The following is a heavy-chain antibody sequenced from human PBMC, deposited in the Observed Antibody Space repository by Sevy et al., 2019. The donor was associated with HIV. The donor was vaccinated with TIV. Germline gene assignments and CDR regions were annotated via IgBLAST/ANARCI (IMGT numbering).Heavy chain of an antibody. V-gene: IGHV1-69*13. CDR2: IIPIFGTA. CDR1: GGTFSSYA. D-gene: IGHD7-27*01. CDR3: ARVTLQGITGDKAFDI. Sequence: ASVKVSCKASGGTFSSYAISWVRQAPGQGLEWMGGIIPIFGTANYAQKFQGSVTITADESTSTAYMELSSLRSEDTAVYYCARVTLQGITGDKAFDIWGQGTMVTVSS. J-gene: IGHJ3*02.